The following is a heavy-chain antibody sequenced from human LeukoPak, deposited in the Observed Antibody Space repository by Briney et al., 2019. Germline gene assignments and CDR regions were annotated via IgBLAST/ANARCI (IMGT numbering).Heavy chain of an antibody. Sequence: GGSLRLSCTASGFTFSRSGMNWVRQAPGKGLEWVSFIGTNSRTTYYGDSVKGRFTISRDNAKNSLYLQMDSLRAEDTAVYYCAKDFLIDPLWGQGTLVTVSS. CDR3: AKDFLIDPL. CDR2: IGTNSRTT. V-gene: IGHV3-48*01. CDR1: GFTFSRSG. J-gene: IGHJ4*02. D-gene: IGHD2-21*01.